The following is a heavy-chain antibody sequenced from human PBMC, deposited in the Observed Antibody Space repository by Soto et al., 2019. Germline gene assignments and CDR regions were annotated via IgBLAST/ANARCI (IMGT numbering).Heavy chain of an antibody. Sequence: QITLKESGPTLVEPTQTLTLTCTFSGFSLSTSGVGVGWIRQPPGKALEWLALIYWNDDKRYSPSLKSRLTITKDTSKNQVVLTMTNMDPVDTATYYCARGQDTAMVIEFDYWGQGTLVTVSS. J-gene: IGHJ4*02. V-gene: IGHV2-5*01. D-gene: IGHD5-18*01. CDR3: ARGQDTAMVIEFDY. CDR1: GFSLSTSGVG. CDR2: IYWNDDK.